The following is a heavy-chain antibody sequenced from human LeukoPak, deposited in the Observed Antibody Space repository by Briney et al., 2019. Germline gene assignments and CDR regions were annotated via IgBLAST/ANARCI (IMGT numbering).Heavy chain of an antibody. Sequence: SETLSLTCTVSGGSISSYYWSWIRQPPGKGLEWIGYIYYSGSTNYNPSLKSRVTISVDTSKNQFSLKLSSVTAADTAVYYCARTSSSGLVGGYYFDYWGQGTLVTVSS. CDR3: ARTSSSGLVGGYYFDY. D-gene: IGHD6-19*01. CDR1: GGSISSYY. CDR2: IYYSGST. V-gene: IGHV4-59*08. J-gene: IGHJ4*02.